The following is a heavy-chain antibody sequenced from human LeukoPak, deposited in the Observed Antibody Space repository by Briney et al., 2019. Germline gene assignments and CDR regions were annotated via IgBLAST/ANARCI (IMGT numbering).Heavy chain of an antibody. CDR3: ARETLVVVAATTRYNWFDP. D-gene: IGHD2-15*01. Sequence: GGSLRLSCAASGFTFSSYSMNWVRQAPGKGLEGVSAISSSSSYIYYADSVKGRFTISRDNAKNSLYLQMNSLRAADTAVYYCARETLVVVAATTRYNWFDPWGQGTLVTVSS. CDR2: ISSSSSYI. J-gene: IGHJ5*02. V-gene: IGHV3-21*01. CDR1: GFTFSSYS.